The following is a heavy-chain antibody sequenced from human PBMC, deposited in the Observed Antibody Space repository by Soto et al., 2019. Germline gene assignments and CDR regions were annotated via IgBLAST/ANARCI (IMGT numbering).Heavy chain of an antibody. CDR3: ARALPSYDSSGYYYYYGMDV. J-gene: IGHJ6*02. CDR2: IWYDGSNK. CDR1: GFTFSSYG. Sequence: QVQLVESGGGVVQPGRSLRLSCAASGFTFSSYGMHWVRQAPGKGLEWVAVIWYDGSNKYYADSVKGRFTISRDNSKNTLYLQMNSLRAEDTAVYYCARALPSYDSSGYYYYYGMDVWGQGTTVTVSS. V-gene: IGHV3-33*01. D-gene: IGHD3-22*01.